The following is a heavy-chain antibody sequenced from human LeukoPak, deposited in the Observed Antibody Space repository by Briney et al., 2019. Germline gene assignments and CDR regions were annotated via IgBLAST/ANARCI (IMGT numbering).Heavy chain of an antibody. Sequence: SETLSLTCTVSGGSISSSSYYWGWIRQPPGKGLEWIGYIYYSGSTNYNPSLKSRVTISVDTSKNQFSLKLSSVTAADTAVYYCAKVTPGGNYDDRSGSDYWGQGTLVTVSA. V-gene: IGHV4-61*05. CDR2: IYYSGST. CDR3: AKVTPGGNYDDRSGSDY. J-gene: IGHJ4*02. D-gene: IGHD3-22*01. CDR1: GGSISSSSYY.